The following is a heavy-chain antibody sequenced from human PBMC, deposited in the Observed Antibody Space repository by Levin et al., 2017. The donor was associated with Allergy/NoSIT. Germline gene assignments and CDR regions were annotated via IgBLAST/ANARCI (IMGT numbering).Heavy chain of an antibody. CDR3: ATSSSPPSYYHFYMDV. Sequence: LSLTCAASGFTLRDPYLDWVRQAPGKGLEWVGRARNKANSYTTEYAASVKGRFTISRDESKNSLYLQMNSLKTEDTAVYYCATSSSPPSYYHFYMDVWGKGTTVTVSS. D-gene: IGHD2-2*01. CDR1: GFTLRDPY. CDR2: ARNKANSYTT. J-gene: IGHJ6*03. V-gene: IGHV3-72*01.